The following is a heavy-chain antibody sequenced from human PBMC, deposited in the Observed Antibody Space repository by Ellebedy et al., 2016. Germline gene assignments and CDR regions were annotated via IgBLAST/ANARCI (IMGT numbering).Heavy chain of an antibody. J-gene: IGHJ2*01. CDR3: ASRPNWYFDL. V-gene: IGHV4-38-2*02. Sequence: SETLSLTXTVSGYSISSGHYWDWIRQPPGKGLEWIGSMYYRGSTNYNPSLKSRVTISVDTSKNQFSLKLTSVTAADTAVYYCASRPNWYFDLWGRGTLVTVSS. CDR1: GYSISSGHY. CDR2: MYYRGST.